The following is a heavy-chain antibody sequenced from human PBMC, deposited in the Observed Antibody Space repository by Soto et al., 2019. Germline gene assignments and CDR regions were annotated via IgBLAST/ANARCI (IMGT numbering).Heavy chain of an antibody. CDR2: IFSSGST. V-gene: IGHV4-4*07. CDR1: YY. Sequence: YYWLVCRLPPGKELEWIGRIFSSGSTSFNPSLESRVAMSVDTSKNHFSLNLSSVTAADMAVYYCAREGSYSAYNFAHRIQLSSFAFWGQGALLIV. D-gene: IGHD5-12*01. J-gene: IGHJ4*02. CDR3: AREGSYSAYNFAHRIQLSSFAF.